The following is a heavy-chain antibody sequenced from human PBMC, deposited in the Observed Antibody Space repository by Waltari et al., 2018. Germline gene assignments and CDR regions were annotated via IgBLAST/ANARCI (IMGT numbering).Heavy chain of an antibody. V-gene: IGHV3-23*04. Sequence: EVQLVESGGGLVQPGRSLRLSCAASGFTFDDYAMHWVRQAPGKGLEWVSGISGSGGSTYYADSVKGRFTISRDNSKNTLYLQMNSLRAEDTAVYYCAKGGGSGSYYIDYYYMDVWGKGTTVTVSS. CDR2: ISGSGGST. D-gene: IGHD3-10*01. CDR3: AKGGGSGSYYIDYYYMDV. J-gene: IGHJ6*03. CDR1: GFTFDDYA.